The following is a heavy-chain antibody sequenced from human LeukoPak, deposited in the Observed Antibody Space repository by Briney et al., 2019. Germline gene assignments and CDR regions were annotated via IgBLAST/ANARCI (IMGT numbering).Heavy chain of an antibody. Sequence: SETLSLTCTVSGGSISSSSYYWGWIRQPPGKGLEWIGSIYYSGSTYYNPSLKSRVTISVDTSKNQFSLKLSSVTAADTAVYYCARDQRWVVGAKGFDYWGQGTLVTVSS. D-gene: IGHD1-26*01. CDR2: IYYSGST. V-gene: IGHV4-39*07. CDR3: ARDQRWVVGAKGFDY. J-gene: IGHJ4*02. CDR1: GGSISSSSYY.